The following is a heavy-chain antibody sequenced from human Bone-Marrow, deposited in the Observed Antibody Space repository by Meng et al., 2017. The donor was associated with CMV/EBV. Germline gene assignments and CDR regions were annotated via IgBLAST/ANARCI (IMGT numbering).Heavy chain of an antibody. CDR2: TYYRSKWYN. Sequence: SETLSLTCAISGDSVSSNSVAWNWIRQSPSRGLEWLGRTYYRSKWYNDYAVSVESRITIKPDTSKNQFSLQLNPVTPEDTAVYYCARVGVGYSSGWPHGMDVWGQGTTVTVSS. V-gene: IGHV6-1*01. J-gene: IGHJ6*02. D-gene: IGHD6-19*01. CDR3: ARVGVGYSSGWPHGMDV. CDR1: GDSVSSNSVA.